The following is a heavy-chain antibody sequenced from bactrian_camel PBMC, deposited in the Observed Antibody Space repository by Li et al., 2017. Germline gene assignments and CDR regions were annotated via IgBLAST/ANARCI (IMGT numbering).Heavy chain of an antibody. CDR3: AARDGICYGLLAYNYHY. D-gene: IGHD5*01. CDR1: GFRVSSNC. Sequence: HVQLVESGGGSVQAGGSLRLSCKASGFRVSSNCMGWFRQVSGKEREGVARMHSDGFYADSVKGRFTISRDNAKNTLYLQMNDLQPEDTAIYYCAARDGICYGLLAYNYHYCGQGTQVTVS. J-gene: IGHJ4*01. V-gene: IGHV3S9*01. CDR2: MHSDG.